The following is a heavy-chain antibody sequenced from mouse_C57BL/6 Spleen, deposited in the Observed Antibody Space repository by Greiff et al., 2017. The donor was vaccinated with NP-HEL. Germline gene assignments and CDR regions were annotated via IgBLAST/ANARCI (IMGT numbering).Heavy chain of an antibody. CDR3: AEITTVVAPYFDY. CDR1: GYTFTDYN. Sequence: EVQLQQSGPELVKPGASVKMSCKASGYTFTDYNMHWVKQSHGKSLEWIGYINPNNGGTSYNQKFKGKATLTVNKSSSTAYMELRRLTSEDSAVYYCAEITTVVAPYFDYWGQGTTLTVSS. J-gene: IGHJ2*01. CDR2: INPNNGGT. V-gene: IGHV1-22*01. D-gene: IGHD1-1*01.